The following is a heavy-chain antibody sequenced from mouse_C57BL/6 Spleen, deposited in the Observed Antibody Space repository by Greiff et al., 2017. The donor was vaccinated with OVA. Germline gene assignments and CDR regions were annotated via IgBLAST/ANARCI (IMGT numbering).Heavy chain of an antibody. CDR3: ARDITTVVATRGDY. J-gene: IGHJ2*01. CDR1: GFNIQDYY. D-gene: IGHD1-1*01. V-gene: IGHV14-2*01. Sequence: SGAELVKPGASVKLSCTASGFNIQDYYMHWVKQRTEPGLEWIGRIDPEDGETKYAPKFQGKATITADTSSNTAYLQLSSLTSEDTAVYYCARDITTVVATRGDYWGQGTTLTVSS. CDR2: IDPEDGET.